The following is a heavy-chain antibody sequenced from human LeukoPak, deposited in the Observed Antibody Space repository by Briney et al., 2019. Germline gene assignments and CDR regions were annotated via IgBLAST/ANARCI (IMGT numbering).Heavy chain of an antibody. V-gene: IGHV3-74*01. J-gene: IGHJ4*02. CDR2: INSDGSST. CDR3: ARSVGYYDFWSGYFSGYANTPFFDY. CDR1: GFTFSSYW. Sequence: GGSLRLSCAASGFTFSSYWMHWVRQAPGQGLVWVSRINSDGSSTSYADSVKGRFTISRDNAKNTLYLQMNSLRAEDTAVYYCARSVGYYDFWSGYFSGYANTPFFDYWGQGTLVTVSS. D-gene: IGHD3-3*01.